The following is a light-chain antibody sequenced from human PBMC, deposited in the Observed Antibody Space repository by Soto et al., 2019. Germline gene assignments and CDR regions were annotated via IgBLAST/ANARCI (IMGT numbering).Light chain of an antibody. CDR2: DVS. V-gene: IGLV2-14*01. CDR1: SSDVGGYNY. J-gene: IGLJ1*01. CDR3: SAHTSSRTL. Sequence: QSVLTQPASVSGSPGQSITISCTGTSSDVGGYNYVSWYQQHPGKAPKLMIYDVSNRPSGVSNRFSGSKSGNTASLTISGLQAEVEADDYCSAHTSSRTLLGTGT.